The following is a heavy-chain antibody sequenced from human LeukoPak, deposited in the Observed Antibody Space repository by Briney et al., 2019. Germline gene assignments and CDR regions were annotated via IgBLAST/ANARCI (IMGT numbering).Heavy chain of an antibody. V-gene: IGHV3-73*01. CDR3: TRLREALYYYGMDV. CDR1: GFTFSGSA. D-gene: IGHD1-26*01. J-gene: IGHJ6*02. Sequence: PGGSLRLSCAASGFTFSGSAMHWVRQASGKGLEWVGRIRSKANSYATAYAASVKGRLTISRDDSKNTAYLQMNSLKTEDTAVYYCTRLREALYYYGMDVWAKGPRSPSP. CDR2: IRSKANSYAT.